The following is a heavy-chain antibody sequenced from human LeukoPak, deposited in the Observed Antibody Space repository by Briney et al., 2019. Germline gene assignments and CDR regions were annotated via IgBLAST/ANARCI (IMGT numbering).Heavy chain of an antibody. Sequence: ASVKVSCKASGYTFTSYGISWVRQAPGQGLEWTGWISGYNGDTKYGHKVQGRVTITADESTSTAYMELSSLRSEDTAVYYCARAGQGVRMTTVTTGGWNWFDPWGQGTLVTVSS. J-gene: IGHJ5*02. D-gene: IGHD4-17*01. CDR3: ARAGQGVRMTTVTTGGWNWFDP. V-gene: IGHV1-18*01. CDR2: ISGYNGDT. CDR1: GYTFTSYG.